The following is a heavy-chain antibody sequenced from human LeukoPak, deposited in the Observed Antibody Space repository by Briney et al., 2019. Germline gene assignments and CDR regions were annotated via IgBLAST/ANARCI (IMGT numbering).Heavy chain of an antibody. CDR2: ISFDGSSK. CDR3: ARGGLTGTKPFDY. V-gene: IGHV3-30*04. D-gene: IGHD1-20*01. Sequence: GRSLRLSCAASGFTFSSYAMHWVRQAPGKGLEWVAVISFDGSSKYSADSVKGRFTISRDNSKNTLYLQMNSLRAEDTAVYYGARGGLTGTKPFDYWGQGTLVTVSS. J-gene: IGHJ4*02. CDR1: GFTFSSYA.